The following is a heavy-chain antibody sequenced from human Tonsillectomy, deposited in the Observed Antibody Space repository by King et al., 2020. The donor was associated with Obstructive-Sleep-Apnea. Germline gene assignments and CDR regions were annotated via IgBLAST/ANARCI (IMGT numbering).Heavy chain of an antibody. CDR3: AREGLGYCSGGSCIYYYGMDV. CDR1: GYTLTTYT. J-gene: IGHJ6*02. Sequence: VQLVESGSELRKPGASVTVSCKASGYTLTTYTMNWVRQAPGQGLEWMGWINTKTGNPTYAQGFTGRFVFSLDTSVSTAYLHISSLKAEDTAVYYCAREGLGYCSGGSCIYYYGMDVWGQGTTVTVSS. D-gene: IGHD2-15*01. CDR2: INTKTGNP. V-gene: IGHV7-4-1*02.